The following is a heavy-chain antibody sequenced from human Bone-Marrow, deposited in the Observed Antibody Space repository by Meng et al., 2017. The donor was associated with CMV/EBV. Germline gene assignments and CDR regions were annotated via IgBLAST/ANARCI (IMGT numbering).Heavy chain of an antibody. D-gene: IGHD1-7*01. V-gene: IGHV3-30*02. CDR2: IRYDGSNK. Sequence: GESLKISCAVSGIDFSSYGMVWVRQAPGKGLEWVAFIRYDGSNKYYGDSVKGRFTISRDNAKNSLYLQMNSLRAEDTAVYYCARDANWNYDRLHYYGMDVWGQGNTVTVSS. CDR3: ARDANWNYDRLHYYGMDV. J-gene: IGHJ6*02. CDR1: GIDFSSYG.